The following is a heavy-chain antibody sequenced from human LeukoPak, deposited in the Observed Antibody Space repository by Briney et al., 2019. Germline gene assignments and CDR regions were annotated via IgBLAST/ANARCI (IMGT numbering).Heavy chain of an antibody. CDR3: TASFRVGQLVRDDY. Sequence: PGGSLRLSCTASGFTFGDYAMSWVRQAPGKGLEWVGFIRSKAYGGTTEYAASVKGRFTISRDDSKSIAYLQMNSLKTEDTAVYYCTASFRVGQLVRDDYWGQGTLVTVSS. CDR1: GFTFGDYA. J-gene: IGHJ4*02. D-gene: IGHD6-13*01. CDR2: IRSKAYGGTT. V-gene: IGHV3-49*04.